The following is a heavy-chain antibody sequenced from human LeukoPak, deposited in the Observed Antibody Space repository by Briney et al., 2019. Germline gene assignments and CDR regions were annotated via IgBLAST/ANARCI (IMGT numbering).Heavy chain of an antibody. J-gene: IGHJ4*02. Sequence: SETLSLTCTVSGGSISSYYWSWLRQPPGKGLEGIGYIYYSGSTNYNPSLKSRVTISVDTSKNQFSLKLSSVTAADTAVYYCARYDFWSGGVDYWGQGTLVTVSS. CDR3: ARYDFWSGGVDY. CDR2: IYYSGST. V-gene: IGHV4-59*08. D-gene: IGHD3-3*01. CDR1: GGSISSYY.